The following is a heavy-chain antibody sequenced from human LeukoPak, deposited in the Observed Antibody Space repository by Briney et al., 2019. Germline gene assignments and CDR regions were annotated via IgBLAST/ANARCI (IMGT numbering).Heavy chain of an antibody. J-gene: IGHJ4*02. V-gene: IGHV3-30*14. CDR1: GFTFSSYA. Sequence: GGSLRLSCAASGFTFSSYAMHWVRQAPGKGLEWVAVISYDGSNKYYADSVKGRFTISRDNSKNTLYLQMNSLRAEDTAVYYCAREVTPGAPFDYWGQGTLVTVSS. D-gene: IGHD2-15*01. CDR2: ISYDGSNK. CDR3: AREVTPGAPFDY.